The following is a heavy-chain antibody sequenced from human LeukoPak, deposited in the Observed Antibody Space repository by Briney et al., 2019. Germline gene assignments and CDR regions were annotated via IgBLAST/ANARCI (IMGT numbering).Heavy chain of an antibody. CDR2: VSGSGGGT. V-gene: IGHV3-23*01. CDR1: GFTFSIYA. D-gene: IGHD6-19*01. J-gene: IGHJ4*02. CDR3: AKTTTGYSSGRYPGWPVDY. Sequence: GGSLRLSCAASGFTFSIYAMSWVRQAPGKGLEGVSAVSGSGGGTYNADSVKGRFTISRDNSKDTVYLQMNSLSAEDTAVYYCAKTTTGYSSGRYPGWPVDYWGQGTLVTVSS.